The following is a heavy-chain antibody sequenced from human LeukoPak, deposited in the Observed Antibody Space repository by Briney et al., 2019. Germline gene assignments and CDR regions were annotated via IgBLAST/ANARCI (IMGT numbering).Heavy chain of an antibody. V-gene: IGHV3-74*01. CDR2: SNGDGSST. Sequence: SGGSLRLSCVVSGFIFSTYWMHWVRQAPGKGLEWVSWSNGDGSSTSYADSVKGRFTIARSNAKNTVYLQMNSLRVEDTAVYYCIRDFGSVGATNAFDIWGQGTMVTVSS. CDR1: GFIFSTYW. J-gene: IGHJ3*02. CDR3: IRDFGSVGATNAFDI. D-gene: IGHD1-26*01.